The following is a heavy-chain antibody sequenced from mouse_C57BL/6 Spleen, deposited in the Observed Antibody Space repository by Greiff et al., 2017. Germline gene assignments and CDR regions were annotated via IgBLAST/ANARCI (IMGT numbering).Heavy chain of an antibody. CDR3: ARAYGYDGGYFDY. Sequence: QVQLQQPGAELVKPGASVKLSCKASGYTFTSYWMHWVKQRPGQGLEWIGMIHPNSGSTNYNEKFKSKATLTVDKSSSTAYMQLSSLTSEDSAVYYCARAYGYDGGYFDYWGQGTTLTVSS. CDR2: IHPNSGST. J-gene: IGHJ2*01. CDR1: GYTFTSYW. D-gene: IGHD2-2*01. V-gene: IGHV1-64*01.